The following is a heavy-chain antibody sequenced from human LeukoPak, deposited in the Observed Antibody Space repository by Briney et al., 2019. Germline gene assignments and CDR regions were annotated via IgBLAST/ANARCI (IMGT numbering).Heavy chain of an antibody. J-gene: IGHJ4*02. Sequence: GGSLRLSCAASGFTVSSNYMSWVRQAPGKGLEWVSVIYSGGSTYYADSVKGRFTISRDNSKNTLYLQMNSLRAEDTAVYYCAREDYYDSSGHSFDYWGQGTLVTVSS. D-gene: IGHD3-22*01. CDR1: GFTVSSNY. CDR3: AREDYYDSSGHSFDY. V-gene: IGHV3-53*01. CDR2: IYSGGST.